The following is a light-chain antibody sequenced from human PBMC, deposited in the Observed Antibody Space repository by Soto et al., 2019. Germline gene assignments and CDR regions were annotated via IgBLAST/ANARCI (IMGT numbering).Light chain of an antibody. V-gene: IGKV1-39*01. Sequence: DIQMTQSPSSLSASVGDRVSITCRASQSISSYLTWYQQRPGKAPHLLIYAASSLVSGVPSRFSGSGSGTDFTLTISSLQPEDFGSYYCQQSDTTPWTFGQGTKVEIK. CDR2: AAS. CDR1: QSISSY. CDR3: QQSDTTPWT. J-gene: IGKJ1*01.